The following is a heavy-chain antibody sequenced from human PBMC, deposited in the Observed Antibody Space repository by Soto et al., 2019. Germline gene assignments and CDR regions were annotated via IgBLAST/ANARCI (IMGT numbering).Heavy chain of an antibody. CDR3: ARQGFGPLHGLVDV. CDR2: VHHSWGS. Sequence: VQLPESGPGLVKPSETLSLSCTVSGGSISSYYWSWFRQSPGKRMEWIGYVHHSWGSSYNPSLQSRVAISLDTSKSQFSLKVTSVTATDTAVYYCARQGFGPLHGLVDVWGQGTTVTVSS. J-gene: IGHJ6*02. CDR1: GGSISSYY. V-gene: IGHV4-59*08. D-gene: IGHD3-10*01.